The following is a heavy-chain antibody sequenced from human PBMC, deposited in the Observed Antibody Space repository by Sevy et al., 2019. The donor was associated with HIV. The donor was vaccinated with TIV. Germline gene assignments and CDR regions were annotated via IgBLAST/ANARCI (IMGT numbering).Heavy chain of an antibody. Sequence: GGSLRLSCAASGFTFSSYAMSWVRQAPGKGLEWVSAISSSGGSTYYADSVKGRFTISRDNSKNTLYLQMNSPRAEDTAVYYCAKDQYSSGWYDWFDPWGQGTLVTVSS. D-gene: IGHD6-19*01. CDR3: AKDQYSSGWYDWFDP. CDR2: ISSSGGST. V-gene: IGHV3-23*01. CDR1: GFTFSSYA. J-gene: IGHJ5*02.